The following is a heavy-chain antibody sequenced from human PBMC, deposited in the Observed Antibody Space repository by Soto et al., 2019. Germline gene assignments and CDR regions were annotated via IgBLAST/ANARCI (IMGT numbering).Heavy chain of an antibody. CDR2: ISWDGGST. Sequence: EVQLVESGGVVVQPGGSLRLSCAASGFTFDDYTMHWVRQAPGKGLEWVSLISWDGGSTYYADSVKGRFTISRDNSKNSLYLQMNSLRTEDTALYYCAKAKYSSSFAYYYGMDVWGQGTTVTVSS. CDR1: GFTFDDYT. V-gene: IGHV3-43*01. J-gene: IGHJ6*02. D-gene: IGHD6-6*01. CDR3: AKAKYSSSFAYYYGMDV.